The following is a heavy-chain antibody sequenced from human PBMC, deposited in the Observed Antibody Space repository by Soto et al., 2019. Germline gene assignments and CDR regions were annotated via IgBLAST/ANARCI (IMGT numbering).Heavy chain of an antibody. D-gene: IGHD6-13*01. Sequence: EVQLVETGGGLIQPGGSLRLSCAASGFTVSSSYMSWVRQAPGKGLEWVSVFYSAGSTYYADSVKGRFTISRDNSKNTLYLQINSPRAEDTAVYYCATRIAATGRYYFDSWGQGTLVTVSS. V-gene: IGHV3-53*02. CDR3: ATRIAATGRYYFDS. CDR2: FYSAGST. J-gene: IGHJ4*02. CDR1: GFTVSSSY.